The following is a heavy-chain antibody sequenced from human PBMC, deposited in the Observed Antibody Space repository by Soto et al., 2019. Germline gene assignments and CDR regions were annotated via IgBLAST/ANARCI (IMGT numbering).Heavy chain of an antibody. D-gene: IGHD6-13*01. V-gene: IGHV3-9*01. CDR1: GFTFDDHA. CDR2: ISSNSGNI. J-gene: IGHJ3*02. CDR3: AKGGSSSWLRDGFDI. Sequence: GGSLRLSCAASGFTFDDHAMHWVRQAPGKGLEWVSGISSNSGNIGYADSVKGRFTISRDNAKNSLYLQMNSLRAEDTALYYCAKGGSSSWLRDGFDIWGQGTMVTVSS.